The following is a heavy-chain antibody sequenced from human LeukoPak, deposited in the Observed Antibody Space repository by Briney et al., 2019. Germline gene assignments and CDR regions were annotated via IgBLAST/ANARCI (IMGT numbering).Heavy chain of an antibody. V-gene: IGHV3-7*01. J-gene: IGHJ5*02. Sequence: PGGSLRLSCAASGFTFSSYWMSWVRQAAGKGLEWVANIKQDGSEKYYVDSVKGRFTISRDNAKNSLYLQMNSLRAEDTAVYYCARDRTGYSSGWFDPWGQGTLVTVSS. CDR1: GFTFSSYW. CDR2: IKQDGSEK. CDR3: ARDRTGYSSGWFDP. D-gene: IGHD6-19*01.